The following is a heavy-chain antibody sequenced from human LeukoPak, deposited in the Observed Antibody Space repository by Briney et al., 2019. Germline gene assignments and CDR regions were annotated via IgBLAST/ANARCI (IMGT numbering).Heavy chain of an antibody. CDR2: ISAYNGNT. D-gene: IGHD3-22*01. CDR1: GYTFTSYG. Sequence: WASVKVSCKASGYTFTSYGISWVRQAPGQGLEWMGWISAYNGNTNYAQKLQGRVTMTTDTSTSTAYMELRSLGSDDTAVYYCARDRTYYYDSSGDYYGWYFDLWGRGTLVTVSS. V-gene: IGHV1-18*01. J-gene: IGHJ2*01. CDR3: ARDRTYYYDSSGDYYGWYFDL.